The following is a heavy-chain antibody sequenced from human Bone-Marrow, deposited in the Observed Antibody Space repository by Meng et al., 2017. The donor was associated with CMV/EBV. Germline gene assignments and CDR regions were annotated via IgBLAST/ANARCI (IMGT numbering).Heavy chain of an antibody. V-gene: IGHV1-8*01. Sequence: ASVKVSCKASGYTFTSYDINWVRQATGQGLEWMGWMNPNSGNTGYAQKFQGRVTMTRNTSISTAYMELSSLRSDDTAVYYCARKTMVRGSPFDYWGQGTLVTVSS. D-gene: IGHD3-10*01. CDR3: ARKTMVRGSPFDY. CDR1: GYTFTSYD. CDR2: MNPNSGNT. J-gene: IGHJ4*02.